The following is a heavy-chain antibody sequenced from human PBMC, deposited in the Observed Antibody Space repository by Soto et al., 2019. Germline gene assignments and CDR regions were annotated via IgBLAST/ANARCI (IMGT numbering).Heavy chain of an antibody. CDR3: ATVNYGDVGGSYRPYGMDV. J-gene: IGHJ6*02. V-gene: IGHV4-30-2*01. CDR2: IYHSGST. D-gene: IGHD3-16*02. Sequence: QLQLQESGSGLVKPSQTLSLTCAVSGGSISSGGYSWSWIRQPPGKGLEWIGYIYHSGSTYYNPSLNKRHTVSVEGSKTQFSPKLSSVTAAATAVYDGATVNYGDVGGSYRPYGMDVWGQGTTVTVSS. CDR1: GGSISSGGYS.